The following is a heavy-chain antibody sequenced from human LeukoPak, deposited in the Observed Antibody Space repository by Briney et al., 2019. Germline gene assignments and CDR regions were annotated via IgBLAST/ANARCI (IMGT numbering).Heavy chain of an antibody. CDR2: ISSSSSTI. CDR3: ARDFLDPWIAARMGYFDY. Sequence: PGGSLRLSCAASGFTFSSYSMNWVRQAPGKGLEWVSYISSSSSTIYYADSVKGRFTISRDNAKNSLYLQMNSLRAEDTAVYYCARDFLDPWIAARMGYFDYWGQGTLVTVSS. D-gene: IGHD6-6*01. V-gene: IGHV3-48*01. J-gene: IGHJ4*02. CDR1: GFTFSSYS.